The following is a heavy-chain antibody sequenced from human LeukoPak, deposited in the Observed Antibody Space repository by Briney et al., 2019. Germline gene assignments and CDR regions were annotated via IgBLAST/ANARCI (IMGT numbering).Heavy chain of an antibody. Sequence: SGTLSLTCTVSGGSISSGGYYWSWIRQHPGKGLEWIGYIYYSGSTYYNPSLKSRVTISVDTSKNQFSLKLSSVTAADTAVYYCARADPYSSSSALDYWGQGTLVTVSS. D-gene: IGHD6-6*01. CDR2: IYYSGST. V-gene: IGHV4-31*03. CDR1: GGSISSGGYY. J-gene: IGHJ4*02. CDR3: ARADPYSSSSALDY.